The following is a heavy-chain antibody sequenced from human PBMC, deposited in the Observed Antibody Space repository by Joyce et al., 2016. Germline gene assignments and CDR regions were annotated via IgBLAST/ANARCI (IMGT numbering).Heavy chain of an antibody. CDR2: SSAYNGHT. V-gene: IGHV1-18*01. CDR3: ARGALHYYMDV. J-gene: IGHJ6*03. CDR1: GYTFTTYG. Sequence: QVQLVQSGAEVKKPWASVKVSCTASGYTFTTYGINWVRQATGQGLEWMGWSSAYNGHTKYAHKLQGRVTMTRDTSTSKDYMELRSLRSDDTAVYYCARGALHYYMDVWGKGTTVPVSS.